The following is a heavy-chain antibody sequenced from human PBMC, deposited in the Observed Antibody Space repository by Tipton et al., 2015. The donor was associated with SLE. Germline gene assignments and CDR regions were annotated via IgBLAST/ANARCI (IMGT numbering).Heavy chain of an antibody. CDR2: INHSGST. D-gene: IGHD2-8*01. Sequence: LRLSCAVYGGSFSGYYWSWIRQPPGKGLEWIGEINHSGSTNYNPSLKSRVTISVDTSKNQFSLKLSSVTAADTAVYYCARMVPGFDPWGQGTLVTVSS. V-gene: IGHV4-34*01. J-gene: IGHJ5*02. CDR1: GGSFSGYY. CDR3: ARMVPGFDP.